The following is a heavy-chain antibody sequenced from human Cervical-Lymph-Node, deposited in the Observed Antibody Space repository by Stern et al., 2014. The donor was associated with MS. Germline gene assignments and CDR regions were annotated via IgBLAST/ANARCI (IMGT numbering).Heavy chain of an antibody. J-gene: IGHJ4*02. CDR1: GGSISSGSYY. Sequence: QVQLQESGPGLVKPSQTLSLTCTVSGGSISSGSYYWSWIRQPAGKGLEWIGRIYTSGSTNYNPSLQSRVTISVETSKNQFSLTLSSVTAADTAVYYCAIVGYSYAFDYWGQGTLVTVSS. CDR2: IYTSGST. D-gene: IGHD5-18*01. CDR3: AIVGYSYAFDY. V-gene: IGHV4-61*02.